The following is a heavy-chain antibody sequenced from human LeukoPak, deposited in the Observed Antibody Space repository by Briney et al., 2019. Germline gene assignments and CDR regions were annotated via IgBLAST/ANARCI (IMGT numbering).Heavy chain of an antibody. CDR3: ARGLYFDWLGGSDAFDI. J-gene: IGHJ3*02. CDR2: IIPIFGTA. Sequence: SVKVSCKASGGTFSSYAISWVRQAPRQGLEWMGVIIPIFGTANYAQKFQGRVTITADESTSTAYMELSSLRSEDTAVYYCARGLYFDWLGGSDAFDIWGQGTMVTVSS. CDR1: GGTFSSYA. D-gene: IGHD3-9*01. V-gene: IGHV1-69*13.